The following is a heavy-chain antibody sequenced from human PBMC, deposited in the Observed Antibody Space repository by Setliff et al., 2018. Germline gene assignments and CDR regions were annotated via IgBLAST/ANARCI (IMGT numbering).Heavy chain of an antibody. CDR3: ARLSWDGLRYHGLDV. J-gene: IGHJ6*02. Sequence: PSETLSLTCNVSGVFISNYYWSWIRQPPGKGLECIGYIQKSGGTNYNPSLKSRVTISVDTSTNQFSLKLRSVTAADTAVYYCARLSWDGLRYHGLDVWGQGTTVTVSS. CDR1: GVFISNYY. CDR2: IQKSGGT. V-gene: IGHV4-59*01. D-gene: IGHD3-10*01.